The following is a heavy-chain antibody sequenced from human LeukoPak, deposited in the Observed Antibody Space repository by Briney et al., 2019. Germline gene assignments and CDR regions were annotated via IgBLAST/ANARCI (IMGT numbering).Heavy chain of an antibody. CDR1: GFTFSSFW. D-gene: IGHD3-3*01. J-gene: IGHJ4*02. V-gene: IGHV3-7*01. Sequence: GGSLRLSCAASGFTFSSFWMSWVRQAPGKGLEWVANIKQHGSDKYYVDSVKGRFTISRDNAKNSLYLQMNSLRAEDTAVYYCARSYDFWSAPGGYWGQGTLVTVSS. CDR3: ARSYDFWSAPGGY. CDR2: IKQHGSDK.